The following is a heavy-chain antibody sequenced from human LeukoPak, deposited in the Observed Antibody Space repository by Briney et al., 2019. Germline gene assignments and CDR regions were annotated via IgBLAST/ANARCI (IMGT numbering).Heavy chain of an antibody. CDR3: ATTTSILAFDI. CDR1: GDSISSYY. CDR2: TYSTGST. D-gene: IGHD3-3*01. J-gene: IGHJ3*02. Sequence: SETLSLTCTVSGDSISSYYCIWIRQPAGKGLEYIGRTYSTGSTNYNPSLKNRVTMSVDTSKNHFSLKLSSVTAADTTVYYCATTTSILAFDIWGQGTMVTVSS. V-gene: IGHV4-4*07.